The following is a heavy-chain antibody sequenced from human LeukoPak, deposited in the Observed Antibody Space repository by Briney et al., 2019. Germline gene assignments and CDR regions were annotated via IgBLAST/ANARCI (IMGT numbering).Heavy chain of an antibody. J-gene: IGHJ4*02. CDR1: GYRFTSYG. D-gene: IGHD3-9*01. Sequence: ASVTVSCKASGYRFTSYGIGWVRQAPGQGLEWMGWISAYNGNTNYAQKLQGRVTMTTDTSTSTAYMELRSLRSDDTAVYYCARGGDGDILTGLVFDYWGQGTLVTVSS. CDR3: ARGGDGDILTGLVFDY. CDR2: ISAYNGNT. V-gene: IGHV1-18*01.